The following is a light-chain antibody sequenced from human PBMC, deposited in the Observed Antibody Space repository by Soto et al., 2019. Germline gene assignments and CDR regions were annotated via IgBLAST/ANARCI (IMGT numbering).Light chain of an antibody. Sequence: DIQMTQSPSTLSASVGDRVTITCRASQSITDWLAWYQQKPGKAPKFLIYKATNLEGGVPSRFSGSGSGTEFNLTISSVQRDDFATYYCQYWDDYSWTFGQGTKVEMK. CDR1: QSITDW. CDR3: QYWDDYSWT. CDR2: KAT. J-gene: IGKJ1*01. V-gene: IGKV1-5*03.